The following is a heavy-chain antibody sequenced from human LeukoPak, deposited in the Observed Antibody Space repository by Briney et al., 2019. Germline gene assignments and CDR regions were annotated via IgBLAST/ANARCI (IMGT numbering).Heavy chain of an antibody. J-gene: IGHJ4*02. CDR2: MNPNSGNT. V-gene: IGHV1-8*01. D-gene: IGHD6-13*01. CDR1: GYTFTSYD. Sequence: ASVKVSCKASGYTFTSYDINWVRQAPGQGLEWMGWMNPNSGNTGYAQRFQGRVSMTSNTSISTAYMELRSLRSEDTAVYYCARGLRREQQLLRAFDDWGQGTLVTVSS. CDR3: ARGLRREQQLLRAFDD.